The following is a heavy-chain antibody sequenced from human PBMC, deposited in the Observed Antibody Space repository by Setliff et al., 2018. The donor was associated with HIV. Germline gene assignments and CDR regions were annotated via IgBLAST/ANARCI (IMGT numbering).Heavy chain of an antibody. CDR3: ARSRPRSMVFYMDV. CDR1: GGSFNSYY. J-gene: IGHJ6*03. Sequence: SETLSLTCTVSGGSFNSYYWSWIRRSPEEGLEWIGYIFYTESTNYTPSIKSTNYNPSLKSRVTVSLDTSQNQLSLNLSSVTAADTAVYYFARSRPRSMVFYMDVWGKGTTVTVSS. CDR2: IFYTESTNYTPSIKST. V-gene: IGHV4-59*01. D-gene: IGHD2-8*01.